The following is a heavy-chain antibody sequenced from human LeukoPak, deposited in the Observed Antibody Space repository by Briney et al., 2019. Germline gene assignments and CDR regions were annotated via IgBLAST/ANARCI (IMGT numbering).Heavy chain of an antibody. D-gene: IGHD6-13*01. V-gene: IGHV3-23*01. CDR1: GFTFSSYA. CDR2: ISGSGAST. Sequence: GGSLRLSCAASGFTFSSYAMNWARQAPGKGLEWVSAISGSGASTYYADSVKGRFTISRDNSKNTLYLQMNSLRAEDTAIYYCANPLVRSSWLLDYWGRGTLVTVSA. CDR3: ANPLVRSSWLLDY. J-gene: IGHJ4*02.